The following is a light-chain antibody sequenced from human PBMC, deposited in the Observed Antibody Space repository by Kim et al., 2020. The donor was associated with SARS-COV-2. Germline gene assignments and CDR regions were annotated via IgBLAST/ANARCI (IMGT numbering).Light chain of an antibody. V-gene: IGLV1-47*01. J-gene: IGLJ3*02. CDR1: SSNIGGNS. CDR3: AAWDDRLGGSWV. CDR2: RND. Sequence: QSVLTQSPSASGTPGQRVTISCSGSSSNIGGNSVFWYQQFPGTAPKLLIYRNDQRPSGVPDRFSASKSGTSASLAISGLRSEDDADYYCAAWDDRLGGSWVFGGGTKLTV.